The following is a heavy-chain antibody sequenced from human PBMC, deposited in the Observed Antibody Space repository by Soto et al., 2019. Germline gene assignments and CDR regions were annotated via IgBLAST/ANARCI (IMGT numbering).Heavy chain of an antibody. CDR1: GDSISSGGHS. CDR2: IYHTGTT. J-gene: IGHJ3*02. D-gene: IGHD3-10*01. CDR3: ARGSRLDAYDI. Sequence: QVQLQESGSGLVKPSETLSLTCAVSGDSISSGGHSWSWIRQPPGKGLEWIGNIYHTGTTYKNPSLKSRVSTSLDMSKNQFSLKLTFVTAADTAVYVCARGSRLDAYDIWGQGTLVTVSS. V-gene: IGHV4-30-2*01.